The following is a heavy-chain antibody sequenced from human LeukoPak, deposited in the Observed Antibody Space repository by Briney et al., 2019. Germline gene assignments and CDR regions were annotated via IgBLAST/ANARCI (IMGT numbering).Heavy chain of an antibody. CDR1: GYTFTGYY. D-gene: IGHD3-10*01. V-gene: IGHV1-2*02. Sequence: GASVKVSCKASGYTFTGYYMHWVRQAPGQGLEWMGWINPNSGGTNYAQKFQGRVTMTRDTSISTAYMELSRLRSDDTAVYYCARGSPYYYGSGSYLPWWFDPWGQGTLVTVSS. J-gene: IGHJ5*02. CDR3: ARGSPYYYGSGSYLPWWFDP. CDR2: INPNSGGT.